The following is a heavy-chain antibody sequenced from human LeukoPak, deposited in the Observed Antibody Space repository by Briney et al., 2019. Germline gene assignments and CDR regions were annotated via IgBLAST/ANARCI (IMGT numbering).Heavy chain of an antibody. CDR1: GFTFSSYS. J-gene: IGHJ6*04. D-gene: IGHD1-26*01. V-gene: IGHV3-21*01. CDR3: SRDMYSWSYLDV. Sequence: PGGSLRLSCAPSGFTFSSYSMNWVRQAPGKGLEWVSSISSNSSYIYYADSVNGRFTISRANAKNSLYLQTNSLRAEDTAVYDSSRDMYSWSYLDVWGKGNTVSVSS. CDR2: ISSNSSYI.